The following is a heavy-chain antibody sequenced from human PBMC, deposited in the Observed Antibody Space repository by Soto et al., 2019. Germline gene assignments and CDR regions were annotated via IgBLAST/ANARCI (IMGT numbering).Heavy chain of an antibody. Sequence: QVQLQESGPGLVKPSETLSLTCTVSGGSISSYYWSWIRQPPGKGLEWIGYIYYSGSTNYNPSLKSRVTISVDTSKNQFSLKLSSVTAADTAVYYCARGTLLWSSFDPWGQGTLVTVSS. CDR1: GGSISSYY. V-gene: IGHV4-59*01. CDR3: ARGTLLWSSFDP. J-gene: IGHJ5*02. CDR2: IYYSGST. D-gene: IGHD3-10*01.